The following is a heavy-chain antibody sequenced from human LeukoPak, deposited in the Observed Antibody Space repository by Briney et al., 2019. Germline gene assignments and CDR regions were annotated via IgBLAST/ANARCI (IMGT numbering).Heavy chain of an antibody. V-gene: IGHV4-39*07. J-gene: IGHJ4*02. CDR1: DGSISSSSYY. CDR2: IYYGGST. Sequence: SETLSLTCTVSDGSISSSSYYWGWIRQPPGKGLEWIGNIYYGGSTYYNPSLKSRITISVDTSKNQFSLKLSSVTAADTAVYYCARSGSRGSRIFLYFDYWGQGTLVTVSS. D-gene: IGHD5-12*01. CDR3: ARSGSRGSRIFLYFDY.